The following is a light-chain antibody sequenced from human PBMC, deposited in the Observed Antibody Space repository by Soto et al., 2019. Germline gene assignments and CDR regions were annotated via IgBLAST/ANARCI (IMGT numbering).Light chain of an antibody. J-gene: IGLJ2*01. CDR2: EVN. CDR3: SSYTNTSTFVV. CDR1: SSDIGGYNF. V-gene: IGLV2-14*01. Sequence: QSALTQPASVSGSPGQSITLSCTGTSSDIGGYNFVSWYQQHPSKAPKLMIFEVNNRPSGVSNRFSGSKSGTTASLTISGLQAEDEAYYYCSSYTNTSTFVVFGGGTKVTVL.